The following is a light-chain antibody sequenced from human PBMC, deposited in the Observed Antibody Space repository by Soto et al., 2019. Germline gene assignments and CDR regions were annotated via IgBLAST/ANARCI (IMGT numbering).Light chain of an antibody. CDR1: QSVSSN. Sequence: EIGMTQSPATLSVSTGERATLSCRASQSVSSNLAWYQQKPGQAPRLLIYGASTRATGIPARFSGSGSGTEFTLTISSLQFEDFAVYYCQQYNTWPRTFGNGPKGDIK. V-gene: IGKV3-15*01. J-gene: IGKJ3*01. CDR3: QQYNTWPRT. CDR2: GAS.